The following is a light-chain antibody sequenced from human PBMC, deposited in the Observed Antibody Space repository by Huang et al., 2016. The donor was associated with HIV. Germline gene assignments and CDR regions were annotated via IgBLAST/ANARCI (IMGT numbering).Light chain of an antibody. J-gene: IGKJ4*01. V-gene: IGKV3-11*01. CDR3: QQRSNWTPLT. Sequence: EIVLTQSPATLSLSPGERATLSCRASQSVSSYLAWYQQRPGQAPRLLIYDASNRATGIPARCSGSGSGTNFTLTISSLEPEDFAVYYCQQRSNWTPLTFGGGTKVEIK. CDR1: QSVSSY. CDR2: DAS.